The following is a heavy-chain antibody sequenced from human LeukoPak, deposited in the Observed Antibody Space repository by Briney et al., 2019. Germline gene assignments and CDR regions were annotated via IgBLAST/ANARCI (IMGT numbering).Heavy chain of an antibody. CDR2: ISSSSSYI. D-gene: IGHD6-13*01. Sequence: GGSLRLSCAASGYTFSSYSMNWVRQAPGKGLEWVSSISSSSSYIYYADSVKGRFTISRDNAKNSLYLQMNSLRAEDTALYYCVAAAGIFVAFDIWGQGTMVTVSS. CDR3: VAAAGIFVAFDI. CDR1: GYTFSSYS. V-gene: IGHV3-21*04. J-gene: IGHJ3*02.